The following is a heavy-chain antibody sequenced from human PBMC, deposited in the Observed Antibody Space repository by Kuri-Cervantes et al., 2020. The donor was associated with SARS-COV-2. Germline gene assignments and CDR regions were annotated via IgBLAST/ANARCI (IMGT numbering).Heavy chain of an antibody. D-gene: IGHD1-26*01. CDR1: GFTFSSYG. Sequence: GGSLRLCCAASGFTFSSYGMHWVRQAPGKGLEWVAFIRYDGSNKYYADSVKGRFTVSRDNSKNTLYLQRDSLRAEDTAVYYCAKDLSGSFAFDYWGQGTLVTVSS. J-gene: IGHJ4*02. CDR3: AKDLSGSFAFDY. V-gene: IGHV3-30*02. CDR2: IRYDGSNK.